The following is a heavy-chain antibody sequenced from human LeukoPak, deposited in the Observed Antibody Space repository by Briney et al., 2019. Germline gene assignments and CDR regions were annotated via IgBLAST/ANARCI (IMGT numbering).Heavy chain of an antibody. D-gene: IGHD6-25*01. CDR1: GFTFSSYE. V-gene: IGHV3-48*03. CDR3: AKDSSAGDNYYYYYMDV. J-gene: IGHJ6*03. CDR2: ISSSGSTI. Sequence: GSLRLSCAASGFTFSSYEMNWVRQAPGKGLEWVSYISSSGSTIYYADSVKGRFTISRDNAQNSLYLQMNSLRAEDTAVYYCAKDSSAGDNYYYYYMDVWGKGTTVTVSS.